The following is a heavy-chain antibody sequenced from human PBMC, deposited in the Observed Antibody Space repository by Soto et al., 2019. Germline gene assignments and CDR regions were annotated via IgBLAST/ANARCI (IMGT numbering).Heavy chain of an antibody. CDR2: ISYSGRA. CDR1: GGSITSHY. CDR3: ARNRNYNFDY. D-gene: IGHD3-10*01. V-gene: IGHV4-59*08. J-gene: IGHJ4*02. Sequence: QVQLQESGPGLVKPSETLSLTCTVSGGSITSHYWTWVRQPPGKGLEWIGFISYSGRANYSPSLKSRVSMSLDTSKNQVSLNLSSVTAADTAVYSCARNRNYNFDYWGQGILVTVSS.